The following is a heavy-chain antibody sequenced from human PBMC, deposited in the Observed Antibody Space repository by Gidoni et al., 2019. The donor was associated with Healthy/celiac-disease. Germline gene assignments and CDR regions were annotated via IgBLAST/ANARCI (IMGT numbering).Heavy chain of an antibody. J-gene: IGHJ6*02. V-gene: IGHV3-21*01. CDR2: ISSSSSYI. D-gene: IGHD3-16*01. Sequence: EVQLVESGGGLVKPGASLSLSCSASGFTFSSYSMNWVRQGPGKGLEWVSSISSSSSYIYYADTVKGRFTISRDNAKNSVYRQMNSLRAEDTAVYYCARFGSQDGMDVWGQGTTVTVSS. CDR1: GFTFSSYS. CDR3: ARFGSQDGMDV.